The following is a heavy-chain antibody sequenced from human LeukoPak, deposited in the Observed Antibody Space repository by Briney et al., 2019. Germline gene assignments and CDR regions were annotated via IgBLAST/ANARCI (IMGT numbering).Heavy chain of an antibody. V-gene: IGHV3-48*03. CDR1: GFTFSSYE. J-gene: IGHJ4*02. CDR3: AREPDRGSYYNFDY. CDR2: ISSSGSTI. D-gene: IGHD1-26*01. Sequence: GGSLRLSCAASGFTFSSYEMNWVRQAPGKGLEWVSYISSSGSTIYYADSVKGRFTISRDNAKNSLSLQMKSLRDDDTGVYYCAREPDRGSYYNFDYWGQGALVTVSS.